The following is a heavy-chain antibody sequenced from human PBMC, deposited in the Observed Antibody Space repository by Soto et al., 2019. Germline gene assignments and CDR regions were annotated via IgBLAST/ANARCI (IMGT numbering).Heavy chain of an antibody. D-gene: IGHD3-10*01. CDR3: TKDMSIRGCTIDS. CDR2: ISWNSGVI. Sequence: GGSLRLSCAASGFTFDDYDMHWVRQAPGKDLEWVSSISWNSGVIDYADSVKGRFTISRDNAKNSLYLQMNSLRTEDTALYYCTKDMSIRGCTIDSWGQGTLVTVSS. CDR1: GFTFDDYD. J-gene: IGHJ4*02. V-gene: IGHV3-9*01.